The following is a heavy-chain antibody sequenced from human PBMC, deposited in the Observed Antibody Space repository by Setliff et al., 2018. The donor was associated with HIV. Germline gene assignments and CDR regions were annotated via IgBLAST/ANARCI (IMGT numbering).Heavy chain of an antibody. V-gene: IGHV1-3*01. D-gene: IGHD3-10*01. Sequence: ASVKVSCKASGYTFISYAMHWVRQAPGHSLEWVGWINVGKGDTKYSQELQDRVTITRDTSANTAYMELSSLRSDDTAVYFCVRGALLAAFDFDYWGQGTLVTVSS. CDR2: INVGKGDT. CDR3: VRGALLAAFDFDY. J-gene: IGHJ4*01. CDR1: GYTFISYA.